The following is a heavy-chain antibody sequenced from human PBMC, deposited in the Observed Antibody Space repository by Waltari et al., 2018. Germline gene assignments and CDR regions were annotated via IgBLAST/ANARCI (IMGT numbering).Heavy chain of an antibody. Sequence: QLQLQESGPGLVKPSGTLSLTCAVSGDSMSSPDWWSWVRQSPGKGLEWIGQVQRSGGTNYNPSFASLVTISRDTSTSQFSLKVTSATAADTAVYFCARDRGRGIYLDSWGQGTLVTVSP. J-gene: IGHJ4*02. CDR3: ARDRGRGIYLDS. D-gene: IGHD2-15*01. CDR2: VQRSGGT. CDR1: GDSMSSPDW. V-gene: IGHV4-4*02.